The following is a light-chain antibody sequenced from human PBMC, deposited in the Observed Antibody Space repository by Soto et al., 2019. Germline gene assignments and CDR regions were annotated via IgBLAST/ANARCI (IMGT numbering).Light chain of an antibody. CDR1: SSDVGGYNY. V-gene: IGLV2-14*01. Sequence: QSVLTQPASVSGSPGQPITISCTGTSSDVGGYNYVSWYLQHTGKAPKLMIYEVNNRPAGVSNRFSGSKSGNTASLTISGLQAEDEADYYCSSYTTSSTLVFGTGTKVTVL. CDR2: EVN. J-gene: IGLJ1*01. CDR3: SSYTTSSTLV.